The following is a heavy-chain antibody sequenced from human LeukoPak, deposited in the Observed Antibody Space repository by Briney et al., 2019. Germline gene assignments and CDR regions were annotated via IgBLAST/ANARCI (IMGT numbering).Heavy chain of an antibody. Sequence: SSVKVSCKASGCTFSSYAISWVRQAPGQGLEWMGRIIPILGIANYEQKFQGRVTITADKSTSTAYMELRSLRSEDTAVYYCAARLYYYDSSGYSDPWGQGTLVTVSS. J-gene: IGHJ5*02. CDR2: IIPILGIA. CDR1: GCTFSSYA. CDR3: AARLYYYDSSGYSDP. D-gene: IGHD3-22*01. V-gene: IGHV1-69*04.